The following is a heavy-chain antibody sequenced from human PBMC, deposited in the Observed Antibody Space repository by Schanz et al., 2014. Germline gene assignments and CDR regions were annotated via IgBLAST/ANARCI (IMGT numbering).Heavy chain of an antibody. D-gene: IGHD2-2*01. Sequence: QVQLVQSGPEVKKPGASVRLSCKASGYNFNRHDISWVRQAPGQGLEWMGWISGYNGKTIYLDNREDKIRMATDTATSNAYMELRNLRSADTAVYYCARDGNQPLDAWGQGTLVTVSS. J-gene: IGHJ5*02. V-gene: IGHV1-18*04. CDR1: GYNFNRHD. CDR2: ISGYNGKT. CDR3: ARDGNQPLDA.